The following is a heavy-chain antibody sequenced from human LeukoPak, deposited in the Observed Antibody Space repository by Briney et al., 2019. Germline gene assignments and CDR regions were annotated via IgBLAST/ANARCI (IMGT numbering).Heavy chain of an antibody. V-gene: IGHV4-34*01. CDR2: INHSGST. J-gene: IGHJ5*02. CDR3: ARWQKRWFDP. Sequence: SETLSLTCAVYGGSFSGYYWSWIRQPPGKGLEWIGEINHSGSTNDSPSLKSRVTISVDTSKNQFSLKLSSVTAADTAVYYCARWQKRWFDPWGQGTLVTVSS. CDR1: GGSFSGYY.